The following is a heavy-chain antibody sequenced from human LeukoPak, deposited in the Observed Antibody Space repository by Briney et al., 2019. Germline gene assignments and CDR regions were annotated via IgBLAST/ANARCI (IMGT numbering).Heavy chain of an antibody. CDR2: ITSSGTT. D-gene: IGHD1-1*01. V-gene: IGHV3-23*01. J-gene: IGHJ4*02. CDR1: GLTFRSYG. CDR3: ANTGSYSIY. Sequence: GGSLRLSCAASGLTFRSYGMGWVRQAPGKGLEWVSSITSSGTTNYAEFVKDRFVISRDNSKDTLFLRMNSLRVEDTAVYYCANTGSYSIYWGQGTLVTVSS.